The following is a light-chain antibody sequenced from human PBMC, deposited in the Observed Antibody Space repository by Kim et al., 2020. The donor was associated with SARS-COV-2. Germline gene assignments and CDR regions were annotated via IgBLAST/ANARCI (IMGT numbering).Light chain of an antibody. J-gene: IGKJ5*01. CDR1: QSIFTY. V-gene: IGKV3-11*01. CDR3: QQRADWPIT. CDR2: DAS. Sequence: EIVLTQSPATLSLSPGERATLSCRASQSIFTYLAWYQQTPGQAPRLLIYDASKRATDIPPRFSGSGSGTDFTLTINSLEPEDFAVYYCQQRADWPITFGHGTRLEI.